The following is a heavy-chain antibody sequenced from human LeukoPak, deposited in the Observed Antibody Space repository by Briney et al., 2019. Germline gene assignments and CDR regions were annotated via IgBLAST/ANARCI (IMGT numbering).Heavy chain of an antibody. V-gene: IGHV1-2*02. Sequence: GASVKVSCKASGYTFTGYYMHWVRQAPGQGLEWMGWINPNSGGTNYAQKFQGRATMTRDTSISTAYMELSRLRSDDTAVYYCARDGRTVTTSSPTDYWGQGTLVTVSS. D-gene: IGHD4-17*01. J-gene: IGHJ4*02. CDR2: INPNSGGT. CDR3: ARDGRTVTTSSPTDY. CDR1: GYTFTGYY.